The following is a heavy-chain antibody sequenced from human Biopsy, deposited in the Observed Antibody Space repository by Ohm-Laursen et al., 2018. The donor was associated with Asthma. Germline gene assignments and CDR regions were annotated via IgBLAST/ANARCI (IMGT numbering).Heavy chain of an antibody. Sequence: GTLSLTCIVSGDAMSTSGSYWGWIRQSPGKGLKWIGSIYYSGRTYYNPSLETRVTISADTSKNQFSLKVTSVTAADTAVYYCARAVSSSSYWYFDLWGRGDLVTVSS. V-gene: IGHV4-39*02. D-gene: IGHD6-6*01. CDR1: GDAMSTSGSY. J-gene: IGHJ2*01. CDR3: ARAVSSSSYWYFDL. CDR2: IYYSGRT.